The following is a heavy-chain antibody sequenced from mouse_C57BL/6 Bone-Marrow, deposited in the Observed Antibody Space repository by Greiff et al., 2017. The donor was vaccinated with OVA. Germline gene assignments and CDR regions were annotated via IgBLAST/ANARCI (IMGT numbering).Heavy chain of an antibody. CDR3: TFFIRGYFDY. CDR1: GFNIKDDY. CDR2: IDPENGDT. Sequence: VQLQQSGAELVRPGASVKLSCTASGFNIKDDYMHWVKQRPEQGLEWIGWIDPENGDTEYASEFQGKATITADTSSNTAYLQLSSLTSEDTAVYYCTFFIRGYFDYWGQGTTLTVSS. J-gene: IGHJ2*01. D-gene: IGHD1-1*01. V-gene: IGHV14-4*01.